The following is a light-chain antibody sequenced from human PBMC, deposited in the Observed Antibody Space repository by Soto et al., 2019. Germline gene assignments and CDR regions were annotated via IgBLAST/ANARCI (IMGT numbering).Light chain of an antibody. J-gene: IGKJ1*01. CDR2: GAS. CDR3: QQYNNWPPWT. CDR1: QSVSSN. Sequence: EIVMTQSPATLSVSPGERATLSCRASQSVSSNLAWYHQKPGQAPRLLIYGASTRATGIPARFSGSGSGTEFTRTISSLESEDFAVYYCQQYNNWPPWTFGQGTKVEIK. V-gene: IGKV3-15*01.